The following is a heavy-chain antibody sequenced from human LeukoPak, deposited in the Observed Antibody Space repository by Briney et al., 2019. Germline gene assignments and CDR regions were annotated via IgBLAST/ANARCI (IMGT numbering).Heavy chain of an antibody. J-gene: IGHJ4*02. CDR1: GGSMNGGLYY. CDR3: ARNATTVNHVYKYFDY. V-gene: IGHV4-39*01. D-gene: IGHD4-17*01. Sequence: SETLSLTCSVSGGSMNGGLYYWAWIRQSPGKGLEWIGSAFNSGSTSYNPSLKSRVTISVDTSKSQFSLKLTSVTAADTAVYYCARNATTVNHVYKYFDYWGQGALVTVSS. CDR2: AFNSGST.